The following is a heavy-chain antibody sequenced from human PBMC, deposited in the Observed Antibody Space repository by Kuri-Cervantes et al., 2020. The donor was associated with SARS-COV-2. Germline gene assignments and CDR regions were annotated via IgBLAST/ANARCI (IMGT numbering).Heavy chain of an antibody. CDR2: INWNGGST. Sequence: GESLKISCAASGFTFDDYGMSWVRQAPGKGLEWVSGINWNGGSTGYADSVKGRFTIFRDNAKNSLHLQMNSLRAEDTAVYYCARDGGGRPTHSDYWGQGTLVTVSS. V-gene: IGHV3-20*04. CDR1: GFTFDDYG. D-gene: IGHD2-15*01. CDR3: ARDGGGRPTHSDY. J-gene: IGHJ4*02.